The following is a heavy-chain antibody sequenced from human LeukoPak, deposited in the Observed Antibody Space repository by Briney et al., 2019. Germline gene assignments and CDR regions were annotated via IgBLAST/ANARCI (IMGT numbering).Heavy chain of an antibody. V-gene: IGHV4-39*07. J-gene: IGHJ4*02. CDR3: ARDGTSLNLAEFDF. CDR2: IYYSGST. D-gene: IGHD1-14*01. Sequence: SETLSLTCSVSGGSISTSSYYWAWIRQPPGKGLEWIGGIYYSGSTYYNPSLKSRVTISVDTSKNQFSLKLTSVTAADTAVYYCARDGTSLNLAEFDFWGQGTLVAVAS. CDR1: GGSISTSSYY.